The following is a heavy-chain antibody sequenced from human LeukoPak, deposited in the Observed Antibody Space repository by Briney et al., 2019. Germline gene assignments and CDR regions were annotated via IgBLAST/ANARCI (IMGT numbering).Heavy chain of an antibody. CDR3: ARAMVTPSQDALDV. D-gene: IGHD4-17*01. Sequence: PGGSLRLSCAASGFTFSSYGMHWVRQTPGKGLEWISYISSGSTVILYADSVKGRFSVSRDNAKNSLYLEMNNLSAMDTAVYFCARAMVTPSQDALDVWGRGTMVTVSS. CDR1: GFTFSSYG. CDR2: ISSGSTVI. V-gene: IGHV3-48*04. J-gene: IGHJ3*01.